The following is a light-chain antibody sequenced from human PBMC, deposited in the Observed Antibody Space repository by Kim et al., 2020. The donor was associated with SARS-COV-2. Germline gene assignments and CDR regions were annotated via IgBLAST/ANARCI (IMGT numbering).Light chain of an antibody. CDR2: AAS. J-gene: IGKJ2*01. Sequence: RSASVGDRVTITCRASQGISSYLAWYQHKPGKAPKLLIYAASTLRGGVPSRFSGSGAGTDLTLTISSLQPEDFATYYCQQLNSYPTFGQGTKLEI. V-gene: IGKV1-9*01. CDR1: QGISSY. CDR3: QQLNSYPT.